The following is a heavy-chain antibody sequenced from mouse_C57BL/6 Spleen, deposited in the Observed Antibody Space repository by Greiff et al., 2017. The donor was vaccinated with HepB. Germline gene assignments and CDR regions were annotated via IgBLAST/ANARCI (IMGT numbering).Heavy chain of an antibody. Sequence: QVHVKQSGAELVRPGSSVKLSCKASGYTFTSYWMHWVKQRPIQGLEWIGNIDPSDSETHYNQKFKDKATLTVDKSSSTAYMQLSSLTSEDSAVYYCARGDYGSSGWYFDVWGTGTTVTVSS. CDR2: IDPSDSET. V-gene: IGHV1-52*01. D-gene: IGHD1-1*01. CDR1: GYTFTSYW. CDR3: ARGDYGSSGWYFDV. J-gene: IGHJ1*03.